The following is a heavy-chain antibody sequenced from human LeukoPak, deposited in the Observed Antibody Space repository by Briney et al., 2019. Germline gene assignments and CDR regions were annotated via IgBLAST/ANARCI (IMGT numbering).Heavy chain of an antibody. CDR3: ARHYYGSGSSPTDV. V-gene: IGHV4-59*08. CDR1: GGSISCYY. J-gene: IGHJ6*02. D-gene: IGHD3-10*01. Sequence: SETLSLTCTVSGGSISCYYWSWIRQPPGKGLEWIGYIYDSGSTNYNPSLKSRVTISLDTSKKQFSLKLTSVTATDTAVFYCARHYYGSGSSPTDVWGQGTTVTVSS. CDR2: IYDSGST.